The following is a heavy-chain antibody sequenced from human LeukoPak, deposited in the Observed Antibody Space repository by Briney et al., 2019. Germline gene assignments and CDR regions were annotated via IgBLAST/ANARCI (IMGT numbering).Heavy chain of an antibody. V-gene: IGHV3-15*01. CDR2: IRTKSEGEKA. Sequence: PGGSLRLSCAASGFTFSNAWMSWVRQAPGKGLQWVGRIRTKSEGEKADYDAPVRGRFSISKDDSEDTVYLQMNDLRTEDTAVYYCNVQLKRFSGYFDYWGQGSLVTVSS. CDR3: NVQLKRFSGYFDY. D-gene: IGHD6-19*01. J-gene: IGHJ4*02. CDR1: GFTFSNAW.